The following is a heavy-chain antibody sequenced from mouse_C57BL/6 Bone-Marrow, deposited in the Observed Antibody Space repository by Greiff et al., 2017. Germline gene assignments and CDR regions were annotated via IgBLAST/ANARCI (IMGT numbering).Heavy chain of an antibody. CDR3: ARNYYVSSSYAMDY. CDR2: IYPGSGST. V-gene: IGHV1-55*01. J-gene: IGHJ4*01. Sequence: QVQLKQPGAELVKPGASVKMSCKASGYTFTSYWITWVKQRPGQGLEWIGDIYPGSGSTNYNEKFKSKATLTVDTSSSTAYMQLSSLTSEDSAVYYCARNYYVSSSYAMDYWGQGTSVTVSS. CDR1: GYTFTSYW. D-gene: IGHD1-1*01.